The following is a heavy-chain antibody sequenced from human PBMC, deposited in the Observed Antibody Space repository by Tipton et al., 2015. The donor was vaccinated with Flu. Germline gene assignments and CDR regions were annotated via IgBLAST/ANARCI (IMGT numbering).Heavy chain of an antibody. CDR2: IYYSGST. CDR1: GGSISSYY. D-gene: IGHD5-12*01. J-gene: IGHJ6*02. V-gene: IGHV4-59*01. CDR3: ARGGLVATMRLGLYGMDV. Sequence: TLSLTCTVSGGSISSYYWSWIRQPPGKGLGWIGYIYYSGSTNYNPSLKSRVTISVDTSKNQFSLKLSSVTAADTAVYYCARGGLVATMRLGLYGMDVWGQGTTVTVSS.